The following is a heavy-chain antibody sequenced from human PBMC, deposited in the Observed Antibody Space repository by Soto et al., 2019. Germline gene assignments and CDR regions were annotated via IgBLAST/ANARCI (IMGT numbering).Heavy chain of an antibody. CDR3: ARHGHESDP. V-gene: IGHV4-39*01. CDR1: GGSISTNSYY. Sequence: QLQMQESGPGLVKPSETLSLTCTVSGGSISTNSYYWGWIRQPPGKGLEWTGSWYYGGSFHYNPSLKSRVTISADTSKNQFYLKLNSVTAADTGVYYCARHGHESDPWGQGLLVTVSS. J-gene: IGHJ5*02. CDR2: WYYGGSF.